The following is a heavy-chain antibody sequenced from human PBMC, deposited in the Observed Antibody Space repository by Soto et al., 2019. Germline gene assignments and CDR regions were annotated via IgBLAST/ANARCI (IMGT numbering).Heavy chain of an antibody. V-gene: IGHV4-30-2*01. D-gene: IGHD3-22*01. CDR3: ARYYYDSSGLDY. CDR1: GGSMSSGGYS. J-gene: IGHJ4*02. CDR2: INHSGST. Sequence: SETLSLTCAVSGGSMSSGGYSWSWIRQPPGKGLEWVGDINHSGSTNYNPSLKSRVTISVDTSKNQFSLKLSSVTAADTAVYYCARYYYDSSGLDYWGQGTLVTVSS.